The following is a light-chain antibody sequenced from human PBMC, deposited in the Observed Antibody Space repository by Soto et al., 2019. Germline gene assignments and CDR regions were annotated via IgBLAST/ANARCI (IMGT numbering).Light chain of an antibody. CDR2: DAS. CDR3: QQRSNWPRT. V-gene: IGKV3-11*01. Sequence: EIVLTQSPCTLSLSPGERATLSCRATQSVSSYLAWYQQKPGQAPRLLIYDASNRATGIPARFSGSGSGTDFTLTISSLEPEDFAVYYCQQRSNWPRTFGQGTKVDIK. J-gene: IGKJ1*01. CDR1: QSVSSY.